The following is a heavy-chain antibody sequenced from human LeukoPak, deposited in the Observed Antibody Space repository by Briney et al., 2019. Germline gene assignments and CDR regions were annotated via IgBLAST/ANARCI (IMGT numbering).Heavy chain of an antibody. CDR3: XXXXXXXXXXXXKLRSAFDI. V-gene: IGHV3-9*01. CDR1: GFTFDDYA. D-gene: IGHD3-16*01. CDR2: ISWNSGSI. Sequence: GRSLRLSCAASGFTFDDYAMPWVRQAPGKGLEWVSGISWNSGSIGYADSVKGRFTISRDNAKNSLYLQMNSLGAEDTAFYYXXXXXXXXXXXXXKLRSAFDIWGQGTMVTVSS. J-gene: IGHJ3*02.